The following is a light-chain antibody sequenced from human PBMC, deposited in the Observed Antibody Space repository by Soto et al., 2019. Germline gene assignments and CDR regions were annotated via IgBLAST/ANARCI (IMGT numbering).Light chain of an antibody. CDR1: SSNVGNKY. CDR3: ETWDSSRSIAV. V-gene: IGLV1-51*01. J-gene: IGLJ7*01. CDR2: EDY. Sequence: QSVLTQPPSVSAAPGQSVTISCSGSSSNVGNKYVSWYQQVPGTAPKLLIYEDYKRPSGIPDRFSGSKSGTSATLGITGLQTGDEADYYCETWDSSRSIAVFGGGTQLTVL.